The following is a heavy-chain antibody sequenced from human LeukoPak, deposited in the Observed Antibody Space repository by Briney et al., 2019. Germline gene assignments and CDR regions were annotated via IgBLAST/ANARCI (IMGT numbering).Heavy chain of an antibody. Sequence: GGSLRLSCTASEFTFGDHAMSWVRQAPGKGLEWVGFIRSRAYGGTTEYAPAVKGRFLISRDDSKSIAYLHMNSLKTEDTAVYYCARVPIQQWLYNGMDVWGQGTTVSVSS. CDR1: EFTFGDHA. J-gene: IGHJ6*02. V-gene: IGHV3-49*04. D-gene: IGHD5-18*01. CDR3: ARVPIQQWLYNGMDV. CDR2: IRSRAYGGTT.